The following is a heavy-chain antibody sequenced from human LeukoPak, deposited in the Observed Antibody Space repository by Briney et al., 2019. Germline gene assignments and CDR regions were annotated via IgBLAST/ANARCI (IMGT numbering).Heavy chain of an antibody. D-gene: IGHD5-24*01. Sequence: GGSLRLSCAASGFTFSSTWMHWVRQAPGKGLVWVSRINSDGSSRSYADSVKGRFTISRENAKNTLYLQMDSLRAEDTAVYYYTRPQEGYNSFDFWGQGTLVTVSS. CDR2: INSDGSSR. CDR3: TRPQEGYNSFDF. V-gene: IGHV3-74*01. CDR1: GFTFSSTW. J-gene: IGHJ4*02.